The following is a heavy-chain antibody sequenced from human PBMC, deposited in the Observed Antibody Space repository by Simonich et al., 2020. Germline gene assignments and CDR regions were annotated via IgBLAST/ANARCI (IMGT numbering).Heavy chain of an antibody. J-gene: IGHJ5*02. D-gene: IGHD3-9*01. CDR2: INHSGST. V-gene: IGHV4-34*01. CDR1: GGSFSGYY. Sequence: QVQLQQWGAGLLKPSETLSLTCAVYGGSFSGYYWSWIRQPPGKGLEWIGEINHSGSTNNNRPRKSRVTISVDASKNQFSLKLSSVTAADTAVYYYARCGLVNYDILTGYHNWFDPWGQGTLVTVSS. CDR3: ARCGLVNYDILTGYHNWFDP.